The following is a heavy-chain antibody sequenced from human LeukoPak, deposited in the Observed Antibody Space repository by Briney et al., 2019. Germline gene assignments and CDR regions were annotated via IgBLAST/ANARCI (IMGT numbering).Heavy chain of an antibody. Sequence: PSETLSLTCTVSSHSINSGTHYWGWVRKPPGKGLEWIESILYRGITFYNPSLKSRATVSLETSENPFSLKLNSVPAADTAVYYCARHDYDLLTGETINWFDPWGQGTLVTVSS. V-gene: IGHV4-39*01. J-gene: IGHJ5*02. CDR1: SHSINSGTHY. CDR3: ARHDYDLLTGETINWFDP. D-gene: IGHD3-9*01. CDR2: ILYRGIT.